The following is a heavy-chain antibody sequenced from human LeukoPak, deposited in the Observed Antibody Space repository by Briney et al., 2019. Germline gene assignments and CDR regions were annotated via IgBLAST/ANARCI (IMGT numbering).Heavy chain of an antibody. CDR2: IYYSGST. Sequence: SETLSLTCTVSGGSISHYYWSWIRQPPGKGLEWIGYIYYSGSTNYNPSLKSRVTISVDTSKNQFSLKLNSVTAADTAVYYCARITYGDNHFDIWGQGTMVTVSS. D-gene: IGHD4-23*01. CDR1: GGSISHYY. V-gene: IGHV4-59*01. J-gene: IGHJ3*02. CDR3: ARITYGDNHFDI.